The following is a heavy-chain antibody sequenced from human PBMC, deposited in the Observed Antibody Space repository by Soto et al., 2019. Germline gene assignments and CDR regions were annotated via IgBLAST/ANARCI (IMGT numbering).Heavy chain of an antibody. V-gene: IGHV1-2*02. J-gene: IGHJ5*02. CDR2: ISPASGGT. D-gene: IGHD4-17*01. CDR1: GYAFTGYF. CDR3: ARGTTMSKGWFGP. Sequence: QVQLVQSGAEVKKPGTSVKVSCETSGYAFTGYFIHWVRQAPGQGLEWMGWISPASGGTEYAPKFQGRVTLTRDTSLSTAHMQLTSLVSDDTAVYYCARGTTMSKGWFGPWGRGTLVTVSS.